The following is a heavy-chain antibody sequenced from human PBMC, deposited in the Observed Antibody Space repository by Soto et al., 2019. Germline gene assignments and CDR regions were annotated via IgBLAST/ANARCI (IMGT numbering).Heavy chain of an antibody. CDR3: ARGITIFGVVLDLPYCYYGMDV. V-gene: IGHV3-30-3*01. CDR1: GFTFSSYA. Sequence: LVESGGGVVQPGRSLRLSCAASGFTFSSYAMHWVRQAPGKGLEWVAVISYDGSNKYYADSVKGRFTISRDNSKNTLYLQMNSLRAEDTAVYYCARGITIFGVVLDLPYCYYGMDVWGQGTTVTVSS. CDR2: ISYDGSNK. D-gene: IGHD3-3*01. J-gene: IGHJ6*02.